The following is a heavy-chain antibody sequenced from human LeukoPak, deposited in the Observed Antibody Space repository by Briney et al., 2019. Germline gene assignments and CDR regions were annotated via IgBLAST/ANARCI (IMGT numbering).Heavy chain of an antibody. J-gene: IGHJ4*02. D-gene: IGHD3-16*01. CDR3: AKLATSDTGETY. CDR2: INPSGDST. Sequence: GASVKVSCKASGYTFTSYYMHWVRQAPGQGLEWMGVINPSGDSTTYAQNFQGRVTMTRDTSTSTVYMELRSLRSEDTAIYHCAKLATSDTGETYWGQGTLVTVSS. V-gene: IGHV1-46*01. CDR1: GYTFTSYY.